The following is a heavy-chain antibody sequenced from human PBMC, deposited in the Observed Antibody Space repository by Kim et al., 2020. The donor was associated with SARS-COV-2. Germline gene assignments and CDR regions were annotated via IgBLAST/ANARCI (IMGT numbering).Heavy chain of an antibody. Sequence: ASVKVSCKASGYTFTSYAMHWVRQAPGQRLEWMGWINAGNGNTKYSQKFQGRVTITRDTSASTAYMELSSLRSEDTVVYYCASGRSSSWYYFDYWGQGTLVTVSS. J-gene: IGHJ4*02. V-gene: IGHV1-3*01. CDR1: GYTFTSYA. CDR2: INAGNGNT. D-gene: IGHD6-13*01. CDR3: ASGRSSSWYYFDY.